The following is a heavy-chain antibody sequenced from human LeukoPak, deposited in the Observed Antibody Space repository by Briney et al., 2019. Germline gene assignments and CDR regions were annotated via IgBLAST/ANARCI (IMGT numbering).Heavy chain of an antibody. D-gene: IGHD1-26*01. CDR3: GRSVGATTDWFDP. CDR1: GFTFSSYG. J-gene: IGHJ5*02. V-gene: IGHV3-33*01. Sequence: GALRLSCAASGFTFSSYGMYWVRQAPGKVLEWVAVIWYDGSNKYYGDSVRGRFTISRDNSKNMLYLEMNSLRGEDTAVYYCGRSVGATTDWFDPWGQGTQVIVSS. CDR2: IWYDGSNK.